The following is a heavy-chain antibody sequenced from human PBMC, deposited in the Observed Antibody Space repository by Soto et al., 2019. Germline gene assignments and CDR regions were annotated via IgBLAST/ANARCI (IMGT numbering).Heavy chain of an antibody. CDR1: GYTFTSYA. Sequence: QVQLVQSGAEEKKPGASVKISCKASGYTFTSYAMHWVRQAPGQRLEWMGWINAGNGNTKYSQKFQGRVTITRDTSASTAYMELSRLRSEDTAVYYCARHGSGWHYWGQGTLVTVSS. V-gene: IGHV1-3*05. CDR3: ARHGSGWHY. D-gene: IGHD6-19*01. J-gene: IGHJ4*02. CDR2: INAGNGNT.